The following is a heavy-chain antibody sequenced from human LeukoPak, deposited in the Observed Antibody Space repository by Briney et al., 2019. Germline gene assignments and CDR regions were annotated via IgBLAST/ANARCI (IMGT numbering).Heavy chain of an antibody. CDR1: GGSIINYY. D-gene: IGHD3-10*01. CDR3: ARVAKHFRGGLSFYFMDV. CDR2: IYYTGST. V-gene: IGHV4-59*01. Sequence: PSETLSLTRTVSGGSIINYYWTWIRQPPGKELEWIGHIYYTGSTNYNPSLNNRVTISVDTSKKQFSLRLTSVIAADTAVYYCARVAKHFRGGLSFYFMDVWGIGTTVTISS. J-gene: IGHJ6*03.